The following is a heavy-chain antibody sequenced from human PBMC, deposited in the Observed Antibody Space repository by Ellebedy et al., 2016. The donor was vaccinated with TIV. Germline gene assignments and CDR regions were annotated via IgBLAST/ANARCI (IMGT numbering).Heavy chain of an antibody. V-gene: IGHV4-61*02. CDR3: ARDPTRSYGSGSYDY. D-gene: IGHD3-10*01. Sequence: SETLSLXCTVSGGSINSGDFYWSWIRQPATKKLEWIGRIFSGGSTNYNPSLRSRVTMSVDTSMRQFSLNLTSVTAADTAVYYCARDPTRSYGSGSYDYWGQGTLVTVSS. CDR1: GGSINSGDFY. J-gene: IGHJ4*02. CDR2: IFSGGST.